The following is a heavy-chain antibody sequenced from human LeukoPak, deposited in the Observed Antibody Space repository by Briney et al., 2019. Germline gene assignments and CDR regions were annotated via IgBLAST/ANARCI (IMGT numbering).Heavy chain of an antibody. CDR2: INHSGST. D-gene: IGHD3-10*01. Sequence: SETLSLTCAVYGGSFSGYYWSWIRQPPGKGLEWIGEINHSGSTNYNPSLKSRVTVSVDTSKNQFSLKLSSVTAADTAVYYCARHRRYYYGSGSYYATFMDYWGQGTLVTVSS. V-gene: IGHV4-34*01. J-gene: IGHJ4*02. CDR3: ARHRRYYYGSGSYYATFMDY. CDR1: GGSFSGYY.